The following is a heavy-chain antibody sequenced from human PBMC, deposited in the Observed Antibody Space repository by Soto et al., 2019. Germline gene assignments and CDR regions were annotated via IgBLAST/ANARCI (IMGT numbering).Heavy chain of an antibody. CDR3: ARDLWGYCGTDCYPLDV. D-gene: IGHD2-21*02. Sequence: SETLSLTCTVAVGSISSYYWSWIRQPQGKGLEWIGYMYNTGSTVYNPSLKSRVTISVDTSKNQFSLKLNAVTAADTAVYYCARDLWGYCGTDCYPLDVWGQGTTVTVS. V-gene: IGHV4-59*01. J-gene: IGHJ6*02. CDR2: MYNTGST. CDR1: VGSISSYY.